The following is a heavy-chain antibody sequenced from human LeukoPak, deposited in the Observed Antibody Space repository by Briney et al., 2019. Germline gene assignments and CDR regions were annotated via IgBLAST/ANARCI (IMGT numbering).Heavy chain of an antibody. CDR2: INWNGVST. V-gene: IGHV3-20*04. CDR3: ARDPSDTAMINSPVHDAFDI. J-gene: IGHJ3*02. Sequence: PGRSLRLSCAASGFTFDDYGMSWVRQAPGKGLEWVSDINWNGVSTGYADSVKGRFTISRDNAKNSLYLQMNSLRAEDTALYYCARDPSDTAMINSPVHDAFDIWGQGTMVTVSS. CDR1: GFTFDDYG. D-gene: IGHD5-18*01.